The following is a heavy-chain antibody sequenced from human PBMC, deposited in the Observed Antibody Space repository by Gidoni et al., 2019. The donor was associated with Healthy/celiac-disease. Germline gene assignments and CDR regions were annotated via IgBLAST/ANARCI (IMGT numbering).Heavy chain of an antibody. J-gene: IGHJ4*02. D-gene: IGHD2-15*01. CDR2: IIPILGRA. V-gene: IGHV1-69*02. CDR1: GGTFSSYT. Sequence: QVQLVKSGAEVKKPGSSVKVSCKASGGTFSSYTISWVRQAPGQGLEWMGRIIPILGRANDAQKFQGRVTITADKSTSTAYMELSSLRSEDTAVYYCATGGEYCSGGSCYSASDYWGQGTLVTVSS. CDR3: ATGGEYCSGGSCYSASDY.